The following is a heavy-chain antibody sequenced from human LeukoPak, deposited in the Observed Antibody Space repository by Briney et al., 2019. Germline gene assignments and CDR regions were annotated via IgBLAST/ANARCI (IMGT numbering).Heavy chain of an antibody. D-gene: IGHD3-22*01. CDR3: ARGPPYDSSGYYL. CDR2: IYYSGST. V-gene: IGHV4-59*01. J-gene: IGHJ4*02. Sequence: SETLSLTCTVSGGSISSYYWSWIRQPPGKGLEWIGYIYYSGSTNYNPSLKSRVTISVDTSKNQFSLKLSSVTAADTAVYYCARGPPYDSSGYYLWGQGTLVTVSS. CDR1: GGSISSYY.